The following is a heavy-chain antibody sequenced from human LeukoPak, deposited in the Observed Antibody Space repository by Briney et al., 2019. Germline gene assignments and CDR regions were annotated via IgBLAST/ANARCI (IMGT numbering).Heavy chain of an antibody. CDR2: ISSSSSYI. D-gene: IGHD4-17*01. V-gene: IGHV3-21*01. Sequence: GGSLRLSCAASGFTFSSYSMNWVRQAPGKGLEWVSSISSSSSYIYYADSVKGRFTISRDNAKNSLYLQMNSLRAEDTAVYYCAREGTYGDHLFDYWGQGTLVTVSS. CDR3: AREGTYGDHLFDY. CDR1: GFTFSSYS. J-gene: IGHJ4*02.